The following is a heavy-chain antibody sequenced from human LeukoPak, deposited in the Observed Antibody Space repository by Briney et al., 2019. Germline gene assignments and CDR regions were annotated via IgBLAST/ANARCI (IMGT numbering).Heavy chain of an antibody. J-gene: IGHJ4*02. CDR3: ARDSDHVRDY. CDR2: IKQDGSEK. D-gene: IGHD3-10*01. CDR1: GFTLRNYA. V-gene: IGHV3-7*01. Sequence: GGSLRLSCAASGFTLRNYAMSWVRQAPGKGLEWVANIKQDGSEKYYVDSVKGRFTISRDNAKNSLYLQMNSLRAEDTAVYYCARDSDHVRDYWGQGTLVTVSS.